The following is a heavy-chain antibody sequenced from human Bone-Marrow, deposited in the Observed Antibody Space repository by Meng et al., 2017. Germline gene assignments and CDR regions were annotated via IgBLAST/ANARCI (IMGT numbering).Heavy chain of an antibody. CDR3: AASPGWWRIDS. Sequence: QVQRQEPGPGLVKPSGTLSLTCGVSGASVSSGYWWTWVRQPPGKGLEWIGEFHHSGTTNYNPSLRSRVTISVDTSKNQFSLRLTSVTAADTAVYYCAASPGWWRIDSWGQGTLVTVSS. J-gene: IGHJ4*02. V-gene: IGHV4-4*02. D-gene: IGHD6-19*01. CDR1: GASVSSGYW. CDR2: FHHSGTT.